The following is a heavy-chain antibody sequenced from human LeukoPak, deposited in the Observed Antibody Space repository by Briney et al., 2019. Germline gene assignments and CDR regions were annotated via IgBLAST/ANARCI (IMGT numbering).Heavy chain of an antibody. J-gene: IGHJ4*02. CDR1: GGSISSYY. V-gene: IGHV4-59*01. CDR2: IYYSGST. Sequence: PSETLSLTCTVSGGSISSYYWSWIRQPPGKGLEWIGYIYYSGSTNYNPSLKSRVTISVDTSKNQFSLKLSSVTAADTAVYYCARVVGATGENFDYWGQGTLVTVPS. D-gene: IGHD1-26*01. CDR3: ARVVGATGENFDY.